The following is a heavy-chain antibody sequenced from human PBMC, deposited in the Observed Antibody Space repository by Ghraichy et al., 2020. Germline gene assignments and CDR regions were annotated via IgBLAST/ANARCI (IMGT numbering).Heavy chain of an antibody. CDR2: TYYRSKWYN. CDR1: GDSVSSNSAA. D-gene: IGHD6-19*01. J-gene: IGHJ3*02. CDR3: ARVTIAVAMGASDAFDI. Sequence: SQTLSLICAISGDSVSSNSAAWNWIRQSPSRGLEWLGRTYYRSKWYNDYAVSVKSRITINPDTSKNQFSLQLNSVTPEDTAVYYCARVTIAVAMGASDAFDIWGQGTMVTVSS. V-gene: IGHV6-1*01.